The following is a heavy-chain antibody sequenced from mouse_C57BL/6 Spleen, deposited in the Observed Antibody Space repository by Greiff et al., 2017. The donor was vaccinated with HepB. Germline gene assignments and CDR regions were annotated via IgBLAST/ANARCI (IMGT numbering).Heavy chain of an antibody. D-gene: IGHD2-4*01. J-gene: IGHJ4*01. CDR3: ARQWDYDGVYYAMDY. Sequence: EVKLQESGGDLVKPGGSLKLSCAASGFTFSSYGMSWVRQTPDKRLEWVATISSGGSYTYYPDSVKGRFTISRDNAKNTLYLQMSSLKSEDTAMYYCARQWDYDGVYYAMDYWGQGTSVTVSS. CDR1: GFTFSSYG. V-gene: IGHV5-6*01. CDR2: ISSGGSYT.